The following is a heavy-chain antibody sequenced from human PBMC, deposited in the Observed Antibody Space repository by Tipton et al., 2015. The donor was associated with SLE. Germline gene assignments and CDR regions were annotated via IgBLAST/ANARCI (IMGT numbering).Heavy chain of an antibody. V-gene: IGHV4-34*01. CDR2: INHSGTT. CDR1: GGSFSGYF. Sequence: TLSLTCAVYGGSFSGYFWSWIRQLPDKGLEWIGEINHSGTTNCNPSLKSRVTISVDTSKNQFSLKLSSVTAADTALYYCARQRRIPPPGRYLYIDYWGQGALVTVSS. D-gene: IGHD2-2*02. CDR3: ARQRRIPPPGRYLYIDY. J-gene: IGHJ4*02.